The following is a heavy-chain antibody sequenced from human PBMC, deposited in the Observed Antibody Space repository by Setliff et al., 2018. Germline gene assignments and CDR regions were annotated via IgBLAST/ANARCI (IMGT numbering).Heavy chain of an antibody. CDR1: GDSFSDYY. V-gene: IGHV4-34*01. Sequence: KPSETLSLTCAVYGDSFSDYYWSWIRQPPGKGLEWIEEINHSGSTNYNPSRKSRVIISVDTSLNQVSLELSAVTAADTAVYYCARVPKIWVKGNYYSYYMDVWGQGTTVTVSS. CDR2: INHSGST. J-gene: IGHJ6*03. CDR3: ARVPKIWVKGNYYSYYMDV. D-gene: IGHD3-10*01.